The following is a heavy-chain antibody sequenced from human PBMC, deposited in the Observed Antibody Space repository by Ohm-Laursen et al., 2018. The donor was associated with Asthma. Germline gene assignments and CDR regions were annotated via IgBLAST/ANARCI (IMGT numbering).Heavy chain of an antibody. J-gene: IGHJ4*02. D-gene: IGHD1-26*01. V-gene: IGHV3-30-3*01. CDR2: GGSYYDGGLK. CDR3: ARDRYSGWDAPCDY. CDR1: GFTFRSYA. Sequence: SLRLSCAASGFTFRSYAMHWVRQAPGKGLEWVAVGGSYYDGGLKYYADSVNGRFTVSRDDSKNTLYLQMNSLRAEDTAVYYCARDRYSGWDAPCDYWGQGTLVTVSS.